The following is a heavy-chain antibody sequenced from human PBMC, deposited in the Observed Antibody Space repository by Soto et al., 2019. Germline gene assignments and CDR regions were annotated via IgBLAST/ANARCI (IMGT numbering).Heavy chain of an antibody. D-gene: IGHD3-16*01. CDR1: GGSISSYY. CDR3: VRVNYDYIWGSSFAFDI. Sequence: SETLSLTCTVSGGSISSYYWSWIRQPPGKGLEWIGYIYYSGSTNYNPSLKSRVTISVDTSKNQFPLKLSSVTAADTAVYYCVRVNYDYIWGSSFAFDIWGQGTMVTVSS. V-gene: IGHV4-59*01. J-gene: IGHJ3*02. CDR2: IYYSGST.